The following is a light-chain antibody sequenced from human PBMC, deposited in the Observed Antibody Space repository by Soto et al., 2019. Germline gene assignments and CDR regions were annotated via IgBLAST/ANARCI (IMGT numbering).Light chain of an antibody. CDR3: SSYAGSSNV. CDR2: EVS. J-gene: IGLJ1*01. CDR1: SSDVGGYNY. Sequence: QSVLTQPASVSGSPGQSITISCTGTSSDVGGYNYVSWYQQHPDKAPKLILYEVSNRPSGVPDRFSGSKSGNTASLTVSGLQAEDEADYYCSSYAGSSNVFGTGTKVTVL. V-gene: IGLV2-8*01.